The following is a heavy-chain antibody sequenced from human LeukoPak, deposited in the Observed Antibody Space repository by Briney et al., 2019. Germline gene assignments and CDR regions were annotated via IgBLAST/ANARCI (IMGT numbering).Heavy chain of an antibody. Sequence: SETLSLTCAVYGGSFSGCYWSWIRQPPGKGLEWIGEINHSGSTNYNPSLKSRVTISVDTSKNQFSLKLSSVTAADTAVYYCARDFWSGYPYYYYYMDVWGKGTTVTVSS. CDR1: GGSFSGCY. V-gene: IGHV4-34*01. J-gene: IGHJ6*03. CDR2: INHSGST. D-gene: IGHD3-3*01. CDR3: ARDFWSGYPYYYYYMDV.